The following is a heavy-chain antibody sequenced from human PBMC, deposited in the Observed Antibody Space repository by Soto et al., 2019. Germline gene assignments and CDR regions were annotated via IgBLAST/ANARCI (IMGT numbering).Heavy chain of an antibody. CDR1: GFTFSSYS. V-gene: IGHV3-21*01. D-gene: IGHD6-6*01. CDR2: ISSSSSYI. CDR3: ARGLVAARLLRPPFDY. Sequence: EVQLVESGGGLVKPGGSLRLSCAASGFTFSSYSMNWVRQAPGKGLEWVSSISSSSSYIYYADSVKGRFTISRDNAKNSLYLQMNSLRAEDTAVYYCARGLVAARLLRPPFDYWGQGTLVTVSS. J-gene: IGHJ4*02.